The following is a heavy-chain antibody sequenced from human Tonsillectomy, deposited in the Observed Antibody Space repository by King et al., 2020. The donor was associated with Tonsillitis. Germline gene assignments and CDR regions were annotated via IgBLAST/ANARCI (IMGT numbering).Heavy chain of an antibody. V-gene: IGHV4-59*01. CDR1: GGSISSYY. CDR2: IYYSGST. J-gene: IGHJ4*02. CDR3: ASSVFGAFDY. D-gene: IGHD3-3*01. Sequence: VQLPESGPGLVKPSATLSLTCTVSGGSISSYYWSWIRQPPGKGLEWIGYIYYSGSTNYNPSLKSRVTISVDTSKNQFSLKLSSVTAADTAVYYCASSVFGAFDYWGQGTLVTVSS.